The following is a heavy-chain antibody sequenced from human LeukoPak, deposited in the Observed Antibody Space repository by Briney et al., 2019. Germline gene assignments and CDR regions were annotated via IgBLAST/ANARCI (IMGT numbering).Heavy chain of an antibody. CDR1: GGSISSYY. CDR2: IYYSGT. D-gene: IGHD6-13*01. Sequence: SETLSLTCTVSGGSISSYYWSWIRQPPGKGLEWIGYIYYSGTNYNPSLNGRVTISLDTSKNQFSLKVNSVTAADTAVYYCARGDTGYSSSSYWGQGTLVTVSS. J-gene: IGHJ4*02. V-gene: IGHV4-59*01. CDR3: ARGDTGYSSSSY.